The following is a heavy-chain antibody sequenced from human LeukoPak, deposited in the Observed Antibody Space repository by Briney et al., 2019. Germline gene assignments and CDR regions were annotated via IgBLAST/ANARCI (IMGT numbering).Heavy chain of an antibody. CDR1: GGSFSGYY. V-gene: IGHV4-34*01. J-gene: IGHJ5*02. CDR2: INHSGST. CDR3: ARESPRNYYDSSGYYRVRYWFDP. Sequence: SETLSLTCAVYGGSFSGYYWSWIRQPPGKGLEWIGEINHSGSTNYNPSLKSRVTISVDTSKNQFSLKLSSVTAADTAVYYCARESPRNYYDSSGYYRVRYWFDPWGQGTLVTVPS. D-gene: IGHD3-22*01.